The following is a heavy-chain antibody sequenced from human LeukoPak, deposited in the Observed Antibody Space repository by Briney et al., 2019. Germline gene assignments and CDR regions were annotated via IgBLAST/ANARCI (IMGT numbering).Heavy chain of an antibody. Sequence: GGSLRLSCAVSGFTFSDHYMDWVRQAPGKGLEWVGRTRNKANSYTTEYAASVKGRFIISRDDSKNSLHLQMNSLRTEDTAVYFCARVTVERRSDWFDPWGQGTLVTVS. V-gene: IGHV3-72*01. CDR3: ARVTVERRSDWFDP. J-gene: IGHJ5*02. CDR2: TRNKANSYTT. CDR1: GFTFSDHY. D-gene: IGHD1-1*01.